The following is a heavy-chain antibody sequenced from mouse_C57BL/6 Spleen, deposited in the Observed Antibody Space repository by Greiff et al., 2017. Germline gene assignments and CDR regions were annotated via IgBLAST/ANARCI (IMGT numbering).Heavy chain of an antibody. CDR2: ISSGSSTI. CDR1: GFTFSDYG. V-gene: IGHV5-17*01. CDR3: ARRRIDNGNYDYAMDY. J-gene: IGHJ4*01. D-gene: IGHD2-1*01. Sequence: EVKLVESGGGLVKPGGSLKLSCAASGFTFSDYGMHWVRQAPEKGLEWVAYISSGSSTIYYADTVKGRFTISRDNAKNTLFLQMTSLRSEDTAMYYCARRRIDNGNYDYAMDYWGQGTSVTVSS.